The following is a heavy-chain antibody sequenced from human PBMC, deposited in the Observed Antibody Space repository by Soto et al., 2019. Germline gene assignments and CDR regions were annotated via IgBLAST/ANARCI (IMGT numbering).Heavy chain of an antibody. CDR2: IYYSGTT. CDR3: AGQPTAGSYYVLFYYYSYSAMYV. V-gene: IGHV4-39*01. J-gene: IGHJ6*02. Sequence: SETLSLTCTVSGGSISGSGYYWGWMRQPPGKGLEWIGTIYYSGTTYYTPSLKSRLTISVDTSKNQFSLKLSSVTAADTAVYHCAGQPTAGSYYVLFYYYSYSAMYVRGQ. D-gene: IGHD3-10*01. CDR1: GGSISGSGYY.